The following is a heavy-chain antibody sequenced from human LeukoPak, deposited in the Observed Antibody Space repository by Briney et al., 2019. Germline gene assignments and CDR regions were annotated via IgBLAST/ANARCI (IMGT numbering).Heavy chain of an antibody. J-gene: IGHJ4*02. Sequence: GGSLRLSCAASGFTFDDYAMHWVRQAPGRGLEWVSSISWNSGTIVYADSVRGRFTISRDNAKNSLYLQMNNLRAEDTALYYCAKEAGSGSLYHFNYWGQGTLVTVSS. D-gene: IGHD3-10*01. CDR3: AKEAGSGSLYHFNY. CDR2: ISWNSGTI. V-gene: IGHV3-9*01. CDR1: GFTFDDYA.